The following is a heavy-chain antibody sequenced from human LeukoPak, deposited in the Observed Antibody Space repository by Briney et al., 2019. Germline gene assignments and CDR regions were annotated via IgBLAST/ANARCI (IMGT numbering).Heavy chain of an antibody. V-gene: IGHV4-59*01. J-gene: IGHJ6*03. D-gene: IGHD5-18*01. CDR3: ARTTEGGYSYGYFYYYYMDV. CDR1: GGSISSYY. CDR2: IYYTGST. Sequence: PSETLSLTCTVSGGSISSYYWSWIRQPPGKGLEWIGYIYYTGSTNYNPSLKSRVTISVDTSKNQFSLKLSSVTAADTAVYYCARTTEGGYSYGYFYYYYMDVWGKGTTVTISS.